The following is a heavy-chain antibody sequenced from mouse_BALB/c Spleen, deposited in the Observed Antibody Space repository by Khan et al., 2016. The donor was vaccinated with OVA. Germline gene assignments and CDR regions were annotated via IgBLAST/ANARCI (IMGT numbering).Heavy chain of an antibody. Sequence: EVQLLESGPSLVKPSQTLSLTCSVTGDSITSGYWSWNRKFPGNKLEYMGYIIYTGYTDYQPSLKSRLTITRNTAKNQYYLQVNSLTTEDPATNYCVCSTYRYAFAYWGQGTLVTVSA. CDR1: GDSITSGY. CDR3: VCSTYRYAFAY. V-gene: IGHV3-8*02. J-gene: IGHJ3*01. CDR2: IIYTGYT. D-gene: IGHD2-14*01.